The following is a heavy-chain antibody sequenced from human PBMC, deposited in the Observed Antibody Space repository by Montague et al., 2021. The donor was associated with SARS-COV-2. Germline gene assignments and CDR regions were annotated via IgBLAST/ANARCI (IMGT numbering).Heavy chain of an antibody. CDR1: GFSLSTSGMC. CDR3: ARINSDPLDYYYYGMDV. D-gene: IGHD1-1*01. V-gene: IGHV2-70*01. J-gene: IGHJ6*02. CDR2: IDWDDDK. Sequence: PALVKPTQTLTLTCTFSGFSLSTSGMCVSWIRQPPGKALEWLALIDWDDDKYYGTSLKTRLTISKDTSKNQVVLTMTNMDPVDTATYYCARINSDPLDYYYYGMDVWGQGTTVTVSS.